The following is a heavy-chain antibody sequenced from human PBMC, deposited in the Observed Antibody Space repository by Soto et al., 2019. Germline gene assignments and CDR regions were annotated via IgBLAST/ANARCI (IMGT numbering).Heavy chain of an antibody. CDR2: ISSSGTT. Sequence: PSETLSLTYTVSGGSIGNYYWSWIRQPPGKGLEWIGYISSSGTTNYNPSLKSRVTVSMDTSKNQFSLKVTSVTAADTAVYYCAREGSRSSPGLIDYWGQGTLVTVS. CDR3: AREGSRSSPGLIDY. D-gene: IGHD6-6*01. CDR1: GGSIGNYY. V-gene: IGHV4-59*01. J-gene: IGHJ4*02.